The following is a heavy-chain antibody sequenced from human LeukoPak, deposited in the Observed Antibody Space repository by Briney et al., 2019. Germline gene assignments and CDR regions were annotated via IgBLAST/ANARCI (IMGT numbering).Heavy chain of an antibody. CDR2: IVVGSGNT. J-gene: IGHJ3*02. Sequence: SVKVSCKASGFTFTSSAMQWVRQARGQRLEWIGWIVVGSGNTDYAQKFQERVTITRDMSTSTAYMELSSLRSEDTAVYYCAAGTPNIVAHDAFDIWGQGTMVTVSS. CDR3: AAGTPNIVAHDAFDI. V-gene: IGHV1-58*02. CDR1: GFTFTSSA. D-gene: IGHD5-12*01.